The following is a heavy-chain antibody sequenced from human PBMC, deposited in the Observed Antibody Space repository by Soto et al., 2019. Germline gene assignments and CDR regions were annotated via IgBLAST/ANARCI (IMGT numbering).Heavy chain of an antibody. CDR3: AIDPPGIAVAGTGGY. CDR2: ISAYNGNT. V-gene: IGHV1-18*01. D-gene: IGHD6-19*01. J-gene: IGHJ4*02. Sequence: GASVKVSCKASGYTFTSYGISWVRQAPGQGLEWMGWISAYNGNTNYAQKLQGRVTMTTDTSTSTAYMELRSLRSDDTAVYYCAIDPPGIAVAGTGGYWGQGTLVTGSS. CDR1: GYTFTSYG.